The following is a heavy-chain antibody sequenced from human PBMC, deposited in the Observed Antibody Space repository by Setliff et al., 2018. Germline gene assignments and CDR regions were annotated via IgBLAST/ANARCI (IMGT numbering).Heavy chain of an antibody. Sequence: ASVKVSCKASGYTFTNYAVNWVRQAPGQGLEWMGWINTNTGFPTYAQGFTGRFVFSLDTSVTAAYLQINSLKAEDTAVYYCTRDLSNWGYDVLDAFDIWGQGTMVTVSS. CDR3: TRDLSNWGYDVLDAFDI. D-gene: IGHD7-27*01. CDR2: INTNTGFP. J-gene: IGHJ3*02. V-gene: IGHV7-4-1*02. CDR1: GYTFTNYA.